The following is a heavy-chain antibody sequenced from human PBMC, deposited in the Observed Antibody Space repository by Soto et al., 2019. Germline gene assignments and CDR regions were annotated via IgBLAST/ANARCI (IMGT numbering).Heavy chain of an antibody. CDR3: ARDLSGYLEVGGWYFDL. Sequence: QVQLVQSGAEVKKPGSSVKVSRKASGGTFSSYTISWVRQAPGQGLEWMGRIIPILGIANYAQKFQGRVTITADKSTSTAYMELSSLRSEDTAVYYCARDLSGYLEVGGWYFDLWGRGTLVTVSS. CDR1: GGTFSSYT. J-gene: IGHJ2*01. CDR2: IIPILGIA. D-gene: IGHD3-22*01. V-gene: IGHV1-69*08.